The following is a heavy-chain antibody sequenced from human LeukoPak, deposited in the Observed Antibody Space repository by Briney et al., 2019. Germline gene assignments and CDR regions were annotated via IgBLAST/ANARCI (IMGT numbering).Heavy chain of an antibody. CDR2: TYYRSKWFN. J-gene: IGHJ4*02. D-gene: IGHD1-26*01. V-gene: IGHV6-1*01. CDR3: ARLGGNYVDY. Sequence: WLGRTYYRSKWFNDYAVSVKGRITINPDTSRNQFSLQLNSVTPEDTAVYYCARLGGNYVDYWGQGTLVTVSS.